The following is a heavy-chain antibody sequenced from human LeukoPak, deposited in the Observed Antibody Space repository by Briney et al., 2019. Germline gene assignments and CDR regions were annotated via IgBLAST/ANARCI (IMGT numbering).Heavy chain of an antibody. Sequence: SVKVSCKASRGTFSSYAISWVRQAPGQGLEWMGGIIPIFGTANYAQKFQGRVTITADESTSTAYMELSSLRSEDTAVYYCARILGPSMVRGVIITAYFDYWGQGTLVTVSS. V-gene: IGHV1-69*13. CDR2: IIPIFGTA. D-gene: IGHD3-10*01. CDR3: ARILGPSMVRGVIITAYFDY. J-gene: IGHJ4*02. CDR1: RGTFSSYA.